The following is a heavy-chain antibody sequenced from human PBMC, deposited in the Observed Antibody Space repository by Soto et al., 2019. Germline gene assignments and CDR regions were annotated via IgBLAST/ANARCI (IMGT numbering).Heavy chain of an antibody. V-gene: IGHV1-69*01. Sequence: QVQLVQSGAEVKKPGSSVKVSCKASGGTFSSYAISWVRQAPGQGLEWMGGIIPIFGTANYAQKFQGRVTITADESTSTAYMELISLRSEDTAVYYCARDNVGYYYDSSSSNWFDPWGQGTLVTVSS. CDR2: IIPIFGTA. CDR3: ARDNVGYYYDSSSSNWFDP. J-gene: IGHJ5*02. D-gene: IGHD3-22*01. CDR1: GGTFSSYA.